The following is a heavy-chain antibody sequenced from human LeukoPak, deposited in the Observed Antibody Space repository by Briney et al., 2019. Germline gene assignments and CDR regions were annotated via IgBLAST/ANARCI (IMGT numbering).Heavy chain of an antibody. CDR1: GYTFSNYG. J-gene: IGHJ4*02. CDR3: ARGGWTITDYDY. V-gene: IGHV1-18*04. D-gene: IGHD1-20*01. CDR2: ISGSSDNT. Sequence: ASLKVSCMASGYTFSNYGMSWVRQAPGQGLEWMGWISGSSDNTNYAQKVQGRVTMTTDTSTSTAYMELRSLRSDDTAVYYCARGGWTITDYDYWGQGTLVTVSS.